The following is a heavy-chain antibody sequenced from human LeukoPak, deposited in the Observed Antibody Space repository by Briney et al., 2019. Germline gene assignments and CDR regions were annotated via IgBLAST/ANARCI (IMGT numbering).Heavy chain of an antibody. CDR3: ARRLRWTPRGFDY. CDR1: GGTFSSYT. J-gene: IGHJ4*02. CDR2: IIPILGIA. V-gene: IGHV1-69*02. Sequence: SVKVSCKASGGTFSSYTISWVRQAPGQGLEWMGRIIPILGIANYAQKFQGRVTITADKSTSTAYMELSSLRSEDTAMYYCARRLRWTPRGFDYWGQGTLVTVSS. D-gene: IGHD4-23*01.